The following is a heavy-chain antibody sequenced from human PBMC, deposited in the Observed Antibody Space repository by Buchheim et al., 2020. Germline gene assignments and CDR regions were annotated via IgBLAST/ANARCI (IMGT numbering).Heavy chain of an antibody. V-gene: IGHV3-23*01. D-gene: IGHD5-12*01. CDR1: GFTISSYA. CDR3: AKGGPSSLYYFDY. Sequence: EVQLLESGGGLVQPGGSLRLSCAASGFTISSYAMRWVRQAPGKGLEWVSTIGSGGNTYYADSGKGRFTISRDNSKNMLSVQMHSLRAEDTAVYYCAKGGPSSLYYFDYWGQGTL. J-gene: IGHJ4*02. CDR2: IGSGGNT.